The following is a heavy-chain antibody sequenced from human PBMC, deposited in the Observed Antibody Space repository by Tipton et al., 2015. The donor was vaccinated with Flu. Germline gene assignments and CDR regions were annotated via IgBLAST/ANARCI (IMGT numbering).Heavy chain of an antibody. CDR3: ASSYWIRGVTQVDY. D-gene: IGHD3-10*01. CDR1: GGSISTTNYY. Sequence: TLSLTCTVSGGSISTTNYYWGWVRQPPGKGLEWIGNIYYSGSTYYNPSLKSRVTISVDTSKNQFSLKLSSVTAADTAVYYRASSYWIRGVTQVDYWGQGTLVTVSS. V-gene: IGHV4-39*07. J-gene: IGHJ4*02. CDR2: IYYSGST.